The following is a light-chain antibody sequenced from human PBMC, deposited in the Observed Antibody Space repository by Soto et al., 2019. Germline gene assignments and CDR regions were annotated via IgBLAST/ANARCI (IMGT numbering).Light chain of an antibody. Sequence: QSVLTQPASVSGSPGQSITISCTGTSSDVGGYSYVSLYQQHPGKAPKLMIYDVSNRPSGVSNRFSGSKSGNTASLTISGLQAEDEADYYCSSYTSSSTLVFGGGTKLTVL. CDR2: DVS. CDR3: SSYTSSSTLV. V-gene: IGLV2-14*01. CDR1: SSDVGGYSY. J-gene: IGLJ2*01.